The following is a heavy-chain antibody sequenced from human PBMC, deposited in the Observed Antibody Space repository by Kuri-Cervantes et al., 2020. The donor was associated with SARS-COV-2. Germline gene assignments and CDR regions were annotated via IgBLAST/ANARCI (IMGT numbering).Heavy chain of an antibody. CDR2: IYYSGST. CDR1: GYSISSGYY. J-gene: IGHJ4*02. D-gene: IGHD5/OR15-5a*01. Sequence: GSLRLSCTVSGYSISSGYYWSWIRQPPGKGLEWIGYIYYSGSTNYNPSLKSRVTISVDTSKNQFSLKLSSVTAADTAVYYCARSTRGLFFDYWGQGTLVTVSS. CDR3: ARSTRGLFFDY. V-gene: IGHV4-38-2*02.